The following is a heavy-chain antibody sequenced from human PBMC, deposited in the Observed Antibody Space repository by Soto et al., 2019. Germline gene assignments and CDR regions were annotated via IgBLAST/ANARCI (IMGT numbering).Heavy chain of an antibody. CDR2: IYYSGST. D-gene: IGHD6-13*01. J-gene: IGHJ5*02. CDR3: ARVRPPIAAADFDP. V-gene: IGHV4-59*01. CDR1: GGSISSYY. Sequence: TSETLSLTCTVSGGSISSYYWSWIRQPPGKGLEWIGYIYYSGSTNYNPSLKSRVTISVDTSKNQFSLKLSSVTAADTAVYYCARVRPPIAAADFDPWGQGTLVTVSS.